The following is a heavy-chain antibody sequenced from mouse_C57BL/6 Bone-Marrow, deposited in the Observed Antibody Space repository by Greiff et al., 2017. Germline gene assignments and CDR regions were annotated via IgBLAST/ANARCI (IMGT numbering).Heavy chain of an antibody. J-gene: IGHJ4*01. D-gene: IGHD2-5*01. V-gene: IGHV5-17*01. CDR3: AKESNSYAMDY. CDR1: GFTFSDYG. CDR2: ISSGSSTI. Sequence: EVKLMESGGGLVKPGGSLKLSCAASGFTFSDYGMHWVRQAPEKGLEWVAYISSGSSTIYYADTVKGRFTISRDNAKNTLFLQMTSLRSEDTAMYYCAKESNSYAMDYWGQGTSVTVSS.